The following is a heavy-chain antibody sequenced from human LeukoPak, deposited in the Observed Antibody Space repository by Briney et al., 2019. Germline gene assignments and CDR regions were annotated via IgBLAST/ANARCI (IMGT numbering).Heavy chain of an antibody. V-gene: IGHV4-39*01. J-gene: IGHJ4*02. CDR1: GGSIHSGTYY. CDR3: ARLPSGTFDY. D-gene: IGHD6-13*01. CDR2: IYYSGNT. Sequence: SETLSLTCTVSGGSIHSGTYYWGWVRQPPGKGLEWIGTIYYSGNTYYNPSLKSRVTISIDTSKNQFSLKLSSVTATDTAVYYCARLPSGTFDYWGQGTLVTVSS.